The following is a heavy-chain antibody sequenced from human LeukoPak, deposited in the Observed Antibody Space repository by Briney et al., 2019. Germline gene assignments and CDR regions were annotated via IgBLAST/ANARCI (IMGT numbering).Heavy chain of an antibody. CDR1: GGTFISYA. D-gene: IGHD2-15*01. CDR3: ASYSLKGPGADY. V-gene: IGHV1-69*05. J-gene: IGHJ4*02. CDR2: IIPIFGTA. Sequence: SVKVSCKASGGTFISYAISWVRQAPGQGLEWMGGIIPIFGTANYAQKFQGRVTITTDESTSTAYMELSSLRSEDTAVYYCASYSLKGPGADYWGQGTLVTVSS.